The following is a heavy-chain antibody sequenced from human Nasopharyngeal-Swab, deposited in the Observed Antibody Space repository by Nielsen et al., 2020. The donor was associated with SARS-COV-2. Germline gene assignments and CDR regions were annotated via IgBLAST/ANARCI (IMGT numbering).Heavy chain of an antibody. CDR2: VHNDGSGT. D-gene: IGHD2-21*01. V-gene: IGHV3-74*01. CDR1: GSISVRFW. J-gene: IGHJ3*02. CDR3: VVSGHDSAHAFDI. Sequence: GESLRPSCAASGSISVRFWVHWVRQAPGKGLVWVSRVHNDGSGTAYADSVRGRFTMSRDNAGSTVDLRMNSLRLEVPALYYCVVSGHDSAHAFDIWGQGTMVTVSS.